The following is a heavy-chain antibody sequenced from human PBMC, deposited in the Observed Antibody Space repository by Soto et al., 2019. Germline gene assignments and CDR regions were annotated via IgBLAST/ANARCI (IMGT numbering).Heavy chain of an antibody. CDR3: AKISGPGFGELLYPDP. CDR1: GYTFTSYD. CDR2: MNPNSGNT. J-gene: IGHJ5*02. Sequence: GASVKVSCKASGYTFTSYDINWVRQATGQGLEWMGWMNPNSGNTGYAQKFQGRVTMTRNTSISTAYMELSSLRAEDTAVYYCAKISGPGFGELLYPDPWGQGTLVTVSS. V-gene: IGHV1-8*01. D-gene: IGHD3-10*01.